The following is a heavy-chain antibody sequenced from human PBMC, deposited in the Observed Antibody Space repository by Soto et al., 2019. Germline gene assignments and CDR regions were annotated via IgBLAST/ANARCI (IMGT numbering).Heavy chain of an antibody. CDR3: ARGREWLRFDY. J-gene: IGHJ4*02. D-gene: IGHD5-12*01. CDR1: GGSVSSGSYY. CDR2: IYYSGST. V-gene: IGHV4-61*01. Sequence: ASETLSLTCTVSGGSVSSGSYYWSWIRQPPGKGLECVGYIYYSGSTNYNPSLKSRVTISVDTSKNQFSLKLSSVTAADTAVYYCARGREWLRFDYWGQGTLVTVSS.